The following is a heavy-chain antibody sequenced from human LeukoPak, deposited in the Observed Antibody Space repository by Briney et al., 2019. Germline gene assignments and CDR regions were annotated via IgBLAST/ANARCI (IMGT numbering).Heavy chain of an antibody. V-gene: IGHV3-7*01. J-gene: IGHJ5*02. CDR1: GFTFSTKW. CDR3: ARDRYEYDSSTYFGCYA. CDR2: IKPDGSEK. D-gene: IGHD3-22*01. Sequence: GGSLRLSCAASGFTFSTKWMTWVRQAPGKGLEWVANIKPDGSEKFYVDSVKGRFTISRDNAKNSLYLQMNNLRAEDTAVYYCARDRYEYDSSTYFGCYAWGLGTLVTVSS.